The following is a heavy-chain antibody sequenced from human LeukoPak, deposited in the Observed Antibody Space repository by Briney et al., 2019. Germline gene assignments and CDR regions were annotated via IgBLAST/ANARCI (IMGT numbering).Heavy chain of an antibody. J-gene: IGHJ4*02. V-gene: IGHV1-2*02. CDR2: INPSSGGT. Sequence: ASVKVSCKASGYTFTGYYMHWVRQAPGQGLEWMGWINPSSGGTNYAQKFQGRVTMTRDTSISTAYMELSRLRSDDTAIYYCARDVGEYCSVSCYASDYWGQGTLVTVSS. CDR1: GYTFTGYY. D-gene: IGHD2-2*01. CDR3: ARDVGEYCSVSCYASDY.